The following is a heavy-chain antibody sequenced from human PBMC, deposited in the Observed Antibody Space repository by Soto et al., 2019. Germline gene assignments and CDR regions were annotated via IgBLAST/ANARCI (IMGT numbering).Heavy chain of an antibody. D-gene: IGHD1-26*01. V-gene: IGHV1-69*06. CDR2: IIPIFGTA. Sequence: VKVSCKASGAPFSSYAISWVRQALGQGLEWMGGIIPIFGTAKYAQKFQGRVTITADKSTSTAYMGLSSLRSEDTAVYYCARYSGSYHWPHLDYWGQGTLVTVSS. CDR1: GAPFSSYA. J-gene: IGHJ4*02. CDR3: ARYSGSYHWPHLDY.